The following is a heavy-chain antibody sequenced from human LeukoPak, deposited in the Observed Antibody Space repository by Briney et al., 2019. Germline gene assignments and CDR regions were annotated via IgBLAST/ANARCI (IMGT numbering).Heavy chain of an antibody. Sequence: SETLSLTCTVSGGSISSSSYYWGWIRQPPGKGLEWIGSIYYSVSTYDNPSLKSRVTIAVDTSKNQFHLKLSSVTAADTAVYYCGTTVTTKGFSFDPWGQGTLVTVSS. CDR2: IYYSVST. CDR1: GGSISSSSYY. D-gene: IGHD4-17*01. J-gene: IGHJ5*02. CDR3: GTTVTTKGFSFDP. V-gene: IGHV4-39*06.